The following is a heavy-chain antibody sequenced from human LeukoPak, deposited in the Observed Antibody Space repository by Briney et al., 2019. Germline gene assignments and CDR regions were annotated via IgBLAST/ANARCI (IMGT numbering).Heavy chain of an antibody. CDR2: INPNSGGT. CDR1: GYTFTGYY. J-gene: IGHJ5*02. D-gene: IGHD1-1*01. V-gene: IGHV1-2*02. CDR3: ARGPRTGKFNWFDP. Sequence: ASVKVSCKASGYTFTGYYMHWVRQAPGQGLEWMGWINPNSGGTNYAQKFQGRVTMTRDTSISTAYMELSSLRSDDTAVYYCARGPRTGKFNWFDPWGQGTLVTVSS.